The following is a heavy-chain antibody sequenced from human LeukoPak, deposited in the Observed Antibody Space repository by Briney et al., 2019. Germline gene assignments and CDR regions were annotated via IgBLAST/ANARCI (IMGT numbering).Heavy chain of an antibody. J-gene: IGHJ4*02. V-gene: IGHV3-74*01. CDR1: GFTFSRYW. CDR3: TSFGRQWLDWY. CDR2: INSDGSST. Sequence: PGGSLRLSCAASGFTFSRYWMHWVRQAPGKGLVWVSRINSDGSSTSYADSVKGRFTIPRDNAKNTLYLQMNSLRAEDTAVYYCTSFGRQWLDWYWGQGTLVTVSS. D-gene: IGHD6-19*01.